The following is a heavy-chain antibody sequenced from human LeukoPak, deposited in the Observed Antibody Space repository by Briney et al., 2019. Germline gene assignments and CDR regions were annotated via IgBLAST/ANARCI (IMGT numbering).Heavy chain of an antibody. D-gene: IGHD2-2*01. CDR1: GYSISSGYY. J-gene: IGHJ6*04. Sequence: SETLSLTCAVSGYSISSGYYWGWIRQPTGKGLEWIGSIYHSGSTYYNPSLKSRVTISVDTSKNQFSLKLSSVTAADTAVYYCAREGYCSSTSCYGNGMDVWGKGTTVTVSS. CDR2: IYHSGST. CDR3: AREGYCSSTSCYGNGMDV. V-gene: IGHV4-38-2*02.